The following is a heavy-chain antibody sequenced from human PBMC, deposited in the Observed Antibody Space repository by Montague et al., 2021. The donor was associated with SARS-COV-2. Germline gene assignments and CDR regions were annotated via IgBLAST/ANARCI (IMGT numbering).Heavy chain of an antibody. CDR3: ARVWNYYDSSGYYLSYFDY. J-gene: IGHJ4*02. Sequence: SLRLSCAASGFTFSSYSMNWVRQAPGKGLEWVSSISSSSSYIYYADSVEGRFTIPRDNAKNSLYLQMNSLRAEDTAVYYCARVWNYYDSSGYYLSYFDYWGQGTLVTVSS. CDR1: GFTFSSYS. V-gene: IGHV3-21*01. D-gene: IGHD3-22*01. CDR2: ISSSSSYI.